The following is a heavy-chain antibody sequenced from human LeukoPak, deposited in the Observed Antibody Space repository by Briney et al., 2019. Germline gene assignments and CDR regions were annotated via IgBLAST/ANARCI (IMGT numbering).Heavy chain of an antibody. CDR2: IYTSGST. Sequence: SETLSLTCTVSGGSISSGSYYWSWIRQPAGKGLEWIGRIYTSGSTNYNPSLKSRVTISVDTSKNQFSLKLSSVTAADTAVYYCARSTYYYDSSGYYRGAEYFQHWGQGTLVTVSS. CDR1: GGSISSGSYY. V-gene: IGHV4-61*02. CDR3: ARSTYYYDSSGYYRGAEYFQH. D-gene: IGHD3-22*01. J-gene: IGHJ1*01.